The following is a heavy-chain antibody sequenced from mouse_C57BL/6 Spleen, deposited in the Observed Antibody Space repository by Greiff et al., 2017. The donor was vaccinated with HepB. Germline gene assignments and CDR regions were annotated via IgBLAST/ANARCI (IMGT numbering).Heavy chain of an antibody. Sequence: VQLQQSGAELVRPGASVKLSCTASGFNIKDDYMHWVKQRPEQGLEWIGWIDPENGDTEYASKFQGKATITADTSSNTAYLQLSSLTSEDTAVYYCTTGLQAWFAYWGQGTLVTVSA. J-gene: IGHJ3*01. V-gene: IGHV14-4*01. CDR3: TTGLQAWFAY. CDR2: IDPENGDT. CDR1: GFNIKDDY. D-gene: IGHD3-1*01.